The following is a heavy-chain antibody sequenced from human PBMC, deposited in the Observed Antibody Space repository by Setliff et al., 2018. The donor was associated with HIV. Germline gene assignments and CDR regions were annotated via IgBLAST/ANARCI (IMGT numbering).Heavy chain of an antibody. CDR3: ALFGVATPGAFDI. CDR2: IIPMSGPA. J-gene: IGHJ3*02. Sequence: AASVNVSCKASGGTFSRYAINWVRQAPGQGLEWMGGIIPMSGPANFAQKFQGRVTITADESTSTAYMELSSLRSDDAAVYYCALFGVATPGAFDIWGQGTVVTVSS. CDR1: GGTFSRYA. D-gene: IGHD3-3*01. V-gene: IGHV1-69*13.